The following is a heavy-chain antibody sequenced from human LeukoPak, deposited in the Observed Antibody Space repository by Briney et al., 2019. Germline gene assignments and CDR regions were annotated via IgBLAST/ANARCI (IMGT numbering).Heavy chain of an antibody. Sequence: VASVKVSCKASGYTFTGYYMHWVRQAPGKGLEWMGRLHPNSGGTNYAQKFQGRVTMTRDTSISTAYMELSRLRSDDTAVYYCARELGPCSSTSCPQDYWGQGTLVTVSS. D-gene: IGHD2-2*01. J-gene: IGHJ4*02. CDR1: GYTFTGYY. V-gene: IGHV1-2*06. CDR2: LHPNSGGT. CDR3: ARELGPCSSTSCPQDY.